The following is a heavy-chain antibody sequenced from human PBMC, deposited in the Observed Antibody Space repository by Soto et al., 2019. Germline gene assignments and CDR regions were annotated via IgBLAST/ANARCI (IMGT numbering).Heavy chain of an antibody. CDR2: ISAYNGNT. J-gene: IGHJ6*02. CDR3: ARDLPLRFLEWLPEYYGMDV. D-gene: IGHD3-3*01. CDR1: GYTFTSYG. V-gene: IGHV1-18*01. Sequence: ASVKVSCKASGYTFTSYGISWVRQAPGQGLEWMGWISAYNGNTNYAQKLQGRVTMTTDTSTSTAYMELRSLRSDDTAVYYCARDLPLRFLEWLPEYYGMDVWGQGTKVTVSS.